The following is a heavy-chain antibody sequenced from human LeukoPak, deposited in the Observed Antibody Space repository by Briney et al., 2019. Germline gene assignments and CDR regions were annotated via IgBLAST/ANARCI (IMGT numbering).Heavy chain of an antibody. CDR1: GGSISSRPYS. J-gene: IGHJ4*02. CDR2: FYYSGNT. Sequence: SETLSLTCTVSGGSISSRPYSWGWIRQPPGKGLEWLGSFYYSGNTYYKPSLKSRVTISVDTSKNQFSLRLSSVTAADTAVYYCARLSSWGHRPYGIRGPRRYYFDYWGQGTLVTVSS. D-gene: IGHD3-16*01. V-gene: IGHV4-39*01. CDR3: ARLSSWGHRPYGIRGPRRYYFDY.